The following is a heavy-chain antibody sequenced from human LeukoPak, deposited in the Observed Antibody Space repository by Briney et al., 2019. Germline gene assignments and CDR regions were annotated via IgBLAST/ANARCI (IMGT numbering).Heavy chain of an antibody. CDR2: ISAYNGNT. D-gene: IGHD1-26*01. J-gene: IGHJ6*03. CDR1: GYTFTSYG. Sequence: GASVKVSCKASGYTFTSYGISWVRQAPGQGLEWMGWISAYNGNTNYAQKLQGRVTMTTDTSTSTACMELRSLRSDDTAVYYCARAWSSPFYYYYYMDVWGKGTTVTVSS. CDR3: ARAWSSPFYYYYYMDV. V-gene: IGHV1-18*01.